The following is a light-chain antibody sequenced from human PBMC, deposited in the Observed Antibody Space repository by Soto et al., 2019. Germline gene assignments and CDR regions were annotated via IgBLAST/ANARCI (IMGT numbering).Light chain of an antibody. CDR3: QQYNSYSLLT. CDR2: DAS. Sequence: DIQMTQSPSTLSASVGDRVTITCRASQSISSWLAWYQQKPGKAPKLLIYDASSLESGVPSRFSGSGSGTEFTLTFSSLQTDDFATYYCQQYNSYSLLTFGGGTKVEIK. J-gene: IGKJ4*01. V-gene: IGKV1-5*01. CDR1: QSISSW.